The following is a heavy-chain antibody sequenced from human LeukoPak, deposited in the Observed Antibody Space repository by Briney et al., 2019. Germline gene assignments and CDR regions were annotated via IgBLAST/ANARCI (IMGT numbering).Heavy chain of an antibody. CDR3: ARDAVVGPADILTGYDAFDI. J-gene: IGHJ3*02. CDR2: IYYSGST. D-gene: IGHD3-9*01. CDR1: GGSISSYY. Sequence: SETLSLTCTVSGGSISSYYWSWIRQPPGKGLEWIGYIYYSGSTNYNPSLKSRVTISVDTSKNQFSLKLSSVTAADTAVYYCARDAVVGPADILTGYDAFDIWGQGTMVTVSS. V-gene: IGHV4-59*01.